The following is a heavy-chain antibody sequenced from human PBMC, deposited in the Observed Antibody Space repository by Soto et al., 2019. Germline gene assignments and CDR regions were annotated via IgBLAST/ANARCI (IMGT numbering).Heavy chain of an antibody. CDR3: ARDPYYYGSGEPYYYGMDV. CDR2: IIPIFGTA. Sequence: SVKVSCKASGGTFSSYAISLVRQAPGQGLEWMGGIIPIFGTANYAQKFQGRVTITADESTSTAYMELSSLRSEDTAVYYCARDPYYYGSGEPYYYGMDVWGQGTTVTVSS. V-gene: IGHV1-69*13. CDR1: GGTFSSYA. D-gene: IGHD3-10*01. J-gene: IGHJ6*02.